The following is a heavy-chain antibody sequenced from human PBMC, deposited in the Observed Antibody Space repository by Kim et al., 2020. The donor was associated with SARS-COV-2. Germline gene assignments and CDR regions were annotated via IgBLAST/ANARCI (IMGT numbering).Heavy chain of an antibody. D-gene: IGHD6-19*01. CDR3: ARETAVAGQSIGFDP. Sequence: GGSLRLSCAASGFTFSDYYMSWIRQAPGKGLEWISYITSSGHTMYYADSVKGRFTISRDNAKNSLYLQMNSLRAEDMAVYYCARETAVAGQSIGFDPWGQGTLVTVSS. J-gene: IGHJ5*02. V-gene: IGHV3-11*01. CDR1: GFTFSDYY. CDR2: ITSSGHTM.